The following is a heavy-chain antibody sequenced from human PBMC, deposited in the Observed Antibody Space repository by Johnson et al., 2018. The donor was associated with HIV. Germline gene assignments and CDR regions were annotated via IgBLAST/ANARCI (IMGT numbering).Heavy chain of an antibody. V-gene: IGHV3-25*03. J-gene: IGHJ3*02. CDR1: GFTFSSYA. Sequence: VQLVESGGGLVKPGGSLRLSCAASGFTFSSYAMSWVRQAPGNGLELVGQVNPNGGITYLIDSGKDRFNISRDNAKNSLYLQMNSLRAEDTAVYYCASGDAFDIWGRGTKVTVSS. CDR2: VNPNGGIT. CDR3: ASGDAFDI.